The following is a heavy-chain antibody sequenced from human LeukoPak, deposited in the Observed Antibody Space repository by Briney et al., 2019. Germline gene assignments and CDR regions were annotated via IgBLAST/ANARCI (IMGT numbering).Heavy chain of an antibody. Sequence: SVKISCKASGGTFSSYAISWVRQAPGQGLEWMGGIIPIFGTANYAQKFQGRVTITTDESTSTAYMELSSLRSEDTAVYYCASGYDFWSGYYFYFDYWGQGTLVTVSS. J-gene: IGHJ4*02. D-gene: IGHD3-3*01. CDR3: ASGYDFWSGYYFYFDY. V-gene: IGHV1-69*05. CDR2: IIPIFGTA. CDR1: GGTFSSYA.